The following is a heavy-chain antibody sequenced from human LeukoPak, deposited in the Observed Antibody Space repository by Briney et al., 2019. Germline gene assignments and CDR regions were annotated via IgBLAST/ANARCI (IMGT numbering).Heavy chain of an antibody. V-gene: IGHV4-4*07. D-gene: IGHD3-22*01. CDR1: GGSISSYY. CDR2: IYTSGST. J-gene: IGHJ3*02. CDR3: ARGRDYYDSSGSKDFDI. Sequence: SETLSLTCTVSGGSISSYYWSWIRQPAGKGLEWIGRIYTSGSTNYNPSLKSRVTMSVDTSKNQFSLKLSSVTAADTAVYYCARGRDYYDSSGSKDFDIWGQGTMVTVSS.